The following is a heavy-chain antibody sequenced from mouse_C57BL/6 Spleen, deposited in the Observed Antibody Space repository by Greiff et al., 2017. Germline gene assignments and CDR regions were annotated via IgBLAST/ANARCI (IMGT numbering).Heavy chain of an antibody. V-gene: IGHV1-69*01. D-gene: IGHD2-1*01. J-gene: IGHJ2*01. CDR3: ARHYGNYDYFDY. Sequence: QVQLQQPGAELVMPGASVKLSCKASGYTFTSYWMHWVKQRPGQGLEWIGEIDPADSYTNYNQKFKGKSTLTVDKSSSTAYMQLSSLTSEDSAVYYCARHYGNYDYFDYWGQGTTLTVSS. CDR1: GYTFTSYW. CDR2: IDPADSYT.